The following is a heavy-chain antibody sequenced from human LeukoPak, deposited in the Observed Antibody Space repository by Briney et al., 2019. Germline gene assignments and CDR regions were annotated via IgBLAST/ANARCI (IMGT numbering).Heavy chain of an antibody. CDR2: INPNSGGT. D-gene: IGHD2-15*01. J-gene: IGHJ4*02. CDR3: ARVGRYCSGGSCYLDY. Sequence: ASVKVSRKASGYTFTGYYMHWARQAPGQGLERMGWINPNSGGTNYAQKFQGRVTMTRDTSISTAYMELSRLRSDDTAVYYCARVGRYCSGGSCYLDYWGQGTLVTVSS. V-gene: IGHV1-2*02. CDR1: GYTFTGYY.